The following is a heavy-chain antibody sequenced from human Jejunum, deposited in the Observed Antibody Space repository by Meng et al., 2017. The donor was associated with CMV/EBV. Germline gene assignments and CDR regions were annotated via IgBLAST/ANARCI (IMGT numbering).Heavy chain of an antibody. D-gene: IGHD3-22*01. Sequence: SGGSITTYYWTWGRRPPGKGLKWIAYSSPGRATIYIPTIKSRVSISVDTSNNPFSLRLNSVTAADTAVYYCARTPNDRGHYGMDVWGHGTTVTVSS. J-gene: IGHJ6*02. CDR2: SSPGRAT. CDR3: ARTPNDRGHYGMDV. CDR1: GGSITTYY. V-gene: IGHV4-59*12.